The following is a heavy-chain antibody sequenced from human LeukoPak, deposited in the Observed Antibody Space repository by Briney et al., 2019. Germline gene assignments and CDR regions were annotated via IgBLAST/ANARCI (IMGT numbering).Heavy chain of an antibody. CDR2: IKQDGSEK. D-gene: IGHD3-10*01. Sequence: GGSLRLSCAASGFTFSSYWMTWVRQAPGMGLEGVANIKQDGSEKYYVDSVKGRFTIPRDNAKNSLHLQMNSLRAEDTAVYYCARDRVLLWFEERDWGQGTLVTVSS. CDR3: ARDRVLLWFEERD. CDR1: GFTFSSYW. J-gene: IGHJ4*02. V-gene: IGHV3-7*01.